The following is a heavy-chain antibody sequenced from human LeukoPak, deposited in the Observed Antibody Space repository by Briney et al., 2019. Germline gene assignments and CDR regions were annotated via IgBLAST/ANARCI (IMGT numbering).Heavy chain of an antibody. J-gene: IGHJ5*02. CDR3: ARDRSRGSSSWYSWFDP. CDR1: GGSISSYY. CDR2: IYTSGST. Sequence: SETLSLTCTVSGGSISSYYWSWIRQPAGKGLEWIGRIYTSGSTNYNPSLKSRVTMSVDTSKNQFSLKLSSVTAADTAVYYCARDRSRGSSSWYSWFDPWGQGTLVTVSS. V-gene: IGHV4-4*07. D-gene: IGHD6-13*01.